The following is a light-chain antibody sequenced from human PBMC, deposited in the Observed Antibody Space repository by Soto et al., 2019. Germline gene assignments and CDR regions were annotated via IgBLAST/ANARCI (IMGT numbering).Light chain of an antibody. CDR2: GAS. CDR1: QDVGKW. V-gene: IGKV1-12*01. Sequence: DIQMTQSPPSVSASVGDRVTITCRASQDVGKWLAWYQQKPGKAPTLLIHGASTLENGVPPRFSGSGSGTDFTLTISSLQPDDYATYYCQQSSMTPWTFGQGTKVDI. J-gene: IGKJ1*01. CDR3: QQSSMTPWT.